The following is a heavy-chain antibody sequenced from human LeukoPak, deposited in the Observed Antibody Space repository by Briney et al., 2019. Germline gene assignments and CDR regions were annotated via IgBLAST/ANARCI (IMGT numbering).Heavy chain of an antibody. D-gene: IGHD6-13*01. CDR3: DAADF. Sequence: GGSLRLSCAASGFSFTSFAMGWVRQPPGKGLEWVSTISDSGGRTHYADSVQGRFTISRDNSKNTLYLQINNLRAEDTAIYYCDAADFWGQGTLVTVSS. V-gene: IGHV3-23*01. CDR2: ISDSGGRT. J-gene: IGHJ4*02. CDR1: GFSFTSFA.